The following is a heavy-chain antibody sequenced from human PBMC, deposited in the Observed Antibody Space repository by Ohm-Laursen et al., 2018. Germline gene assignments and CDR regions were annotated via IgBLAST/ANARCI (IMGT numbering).Heavy chain of an antibody. CDR2: INYSGNT. D-gene: IGHD2-2*01. Sequence: GTLSLTCTVSGGAISNYYWSWIRQPPGKGLEWIGRINYSGNTNYNPSLKSRVTISVDTSKNQFSLKLSSVTAADTAVYYCARQEGYCSSTSCYEVWFDPWGQGTLVTVSS. V-gene: IGHV4-59*08. CDR3: ARQEGYCSSTSCYEVWFDP. J-gene: IGHJ5*02. CDR1: GGAISNYY.